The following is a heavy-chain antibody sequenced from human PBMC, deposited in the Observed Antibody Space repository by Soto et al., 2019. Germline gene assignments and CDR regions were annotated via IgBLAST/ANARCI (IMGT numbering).Heavy chain of an antibody. D-gene: IGHD2-2*01. CDR1: GGSNNGYY. CDR3: AKYRRTQGEGFTLVY. J-gene: IGHJ4*02. CDR2: VYYTGST. V-gene: IGHV4-59*01. Sequence: SETLSLSCTVSGGSNNGYYCSWIRQPPGKGLQWIGYVYYTGSTIYNPSLESRVTMSVDPSKNQSSLKLSSVNAADTAGYYCAKYRRTQGEGFTLVYWCQG.